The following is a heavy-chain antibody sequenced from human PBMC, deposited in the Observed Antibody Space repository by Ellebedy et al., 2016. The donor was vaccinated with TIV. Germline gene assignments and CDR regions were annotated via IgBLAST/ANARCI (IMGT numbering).Heavy chain of an antibody. D-gene: IGHD2-15*01. J-gene: IGHJ4*02. CDR3: ANHCSGGSCYLDY. Sequence: GSLRLXXTVSGGSISSYYWSWIRQPPGKGLEWIGYIYYSGSTNYNPSLKSRVTISVDTSKNQFSLKLSSVTAADTAVYYCANHCSGGSCYLDYWGQGTLVTVSS. CDR1: GGSISSYY. V-gene: IGHV4-59*12. CDR2: IYYSGST.